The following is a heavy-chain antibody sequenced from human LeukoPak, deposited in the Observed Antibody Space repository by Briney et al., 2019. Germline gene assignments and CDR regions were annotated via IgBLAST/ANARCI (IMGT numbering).Heavy chain of an antibody. CDR3: AKGGGYSGYDRHAFDY. Sequence: GGSLRLSCAASGFTFSSSAMSWVRQAPGKGLEWVSAISNNGGYTYYADSVQGRFTISRDNSKSTLCLQMNSLRAEDTAVYYCAKGGGYSGYDRHAFDYWGQGTLVTVSS. CDR1: GFTFSSSA. D-gene: IGHD5-12*01. J-gene: IGHJ4*02. V-gene: IGHV3-23*01. CDR2: ISNNGGYT.